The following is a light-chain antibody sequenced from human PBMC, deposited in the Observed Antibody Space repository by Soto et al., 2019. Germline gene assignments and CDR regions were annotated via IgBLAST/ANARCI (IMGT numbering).Light chain of an antibody. J-gene: IGKJ5*01. CDR1: ESISRQ. CDR3: QQRYSTLSFT. CDR2: AAS. Sequence: DIQMTQSPSSLSASVGDRVTITCRASESISRQLNWYQQKPWKAPKLLIYAASSLQNGIPSRFSDSGSGTDFTLTISNLHPEDLSTYYCQQRYSTLSFTCGQGTRLEIK. V-gene: IGKV1-39*01.